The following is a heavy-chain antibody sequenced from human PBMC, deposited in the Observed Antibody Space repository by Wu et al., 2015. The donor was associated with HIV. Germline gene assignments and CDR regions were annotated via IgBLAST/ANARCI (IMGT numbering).Heavy chain of an antibody. V-gene: IGHV1-2*02. CDR3: TRDGSPNWNPEGLHFDY. CDR1: GYSFSDYH. CDR2: INQNGGGA. J-gene: IGHJ4*02. D-gene: IGHD1-20*01. Sequence: QIQLVQSGAEVKKPGASVKVSCKASGYSFSDYHIHWVRQAPGQGLEWMGWINQNGGGATHVQKFQGRVAMTRDTSISTAFMELSRLRFDDTAVYYCTRDGSPNWNPEGLHFDYWGQGTLVIASS.